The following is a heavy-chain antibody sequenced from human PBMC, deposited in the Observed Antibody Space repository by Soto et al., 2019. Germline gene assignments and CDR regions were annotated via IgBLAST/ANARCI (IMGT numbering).Heavy chain of an antibody. CDR1: GFTFSNYG. V-gene: IGHV3-30*18. Sequence: QVQLVESGGGVVQPGRSLRLSCAASGFTFSNYGMHWVRQAPGKGLEWVALISFDESNQYYADSVKGRFTISRDNSKNTLYLQMHSLRPEDTGVYYCAKEPYNLSWYGSYGLDVWGQGTKVSVSS. CDR2: ISFDESNQ. J-gene: IGHJ6*02. CDR3: AKEPYNLSWYGSYGLDV. D-gene: IGHD6-13*01.